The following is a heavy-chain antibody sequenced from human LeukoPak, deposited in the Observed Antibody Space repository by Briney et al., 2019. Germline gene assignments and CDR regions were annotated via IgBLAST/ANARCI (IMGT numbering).Heavy chain of an antibody. Sequence: ASVKVSFKASGYTFTGYYMHWVRQAPGQGLEWMGWINPNSGGTNYAQKFRGRVTMTRDTSISTAYMELSRLRSDDTAVYYCASSFYGSGSYYNLVWFEPWGQGTLVTVSS. D-gene: IGHD3-10*01. CDR3: ASSFYGSGSYYNLVWFEP. V-gene: IGHV1-2*02. CDR1: GYTFTGYY. J-gene: IGHJ5*02. CDR2: INPNSGGT.